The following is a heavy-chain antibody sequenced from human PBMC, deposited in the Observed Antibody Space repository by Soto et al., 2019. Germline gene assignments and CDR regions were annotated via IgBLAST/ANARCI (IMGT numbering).Heavy chain of an antibody. J-gene: IGHJ5*02. CDR1: GYFFTTYW. D-gene: IGHD6-13*01. CDR2: IYPGDSDI. Sequence: PGESLKISFQGSGYFFTTYWIAWVRQMPGKGLEWMGIIYPGDSDIRYSPSFQGQVTISADMSISTDKSITTAYLQWSSLQASDTAIYYCARLYSSSAGWFDPWGQGTLVTVSS. V-gene: IGHV5-51*01. CDR3: ARLYSSSAGWFDP.